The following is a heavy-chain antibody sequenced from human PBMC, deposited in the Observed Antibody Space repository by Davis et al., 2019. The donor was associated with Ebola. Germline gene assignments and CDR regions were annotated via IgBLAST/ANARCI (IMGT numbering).Heavy chain of an antibody. D-gene: IGHD4-11*01. Sequence: GGSLRLSCAASGFTFSSYAMSWVRQAPGKGLEWVSAISGSGGSTYYADSVKGRFTISRDTSKKTLFLQMNSLRAEDTAVYFCAKGIYSDWALGGLRGDYWGQGTLVTVSS. CDR1: GFTFSSYA. V-gene: IGHV3-23*01. CDR2: ISGSGGST. J-gene: IGHJ4*02. CDR3: AKGIYSDWALGGLRGDY.